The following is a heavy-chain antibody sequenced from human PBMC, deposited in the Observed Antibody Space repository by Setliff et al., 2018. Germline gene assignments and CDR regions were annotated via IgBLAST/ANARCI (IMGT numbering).Heavy chain of an antibody. CDR2: IHYRGTT. CDR3: ARTGTYRYFDY. D-gene: IGHD1-7*01. J-gene: IGHJ4*02. Sequence: SETLSLTCTVPGASISSGTYYWAWIRQPPGKGLEWIGRIHYRGTTYSNASLASRLTLSVDTSKNQFSLKLTSVTAADTAVYYCARTGTYRYFDYWGQGTRVTVSS. V-gene: IGHV4-39*01. CDR1: GASISSGTYY.